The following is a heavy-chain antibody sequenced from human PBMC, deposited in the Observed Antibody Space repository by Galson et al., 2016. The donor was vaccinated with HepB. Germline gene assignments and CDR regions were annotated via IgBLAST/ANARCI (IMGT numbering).Heavy chain of an antibody. V-gene: IGHV2-5*02. CDR3: TYTPDCGDDCFSQHFQK. CDR2: IFWDDDK. D-gene: IGHD2-21*02. Sequence: PALVKPTQTLTLTCSFSGFSLTTSGVYVGWIRQPPGKALEWLALIFWDDDKRHSPSLRNRLTITKDTSKNQVVLSMTNMEPADTATYYGTYTPDCGDDCFSQHFQKWGQGALVTVSS. CDR1: GFSLTTSGVY. J-gene: IGHJ1*01.